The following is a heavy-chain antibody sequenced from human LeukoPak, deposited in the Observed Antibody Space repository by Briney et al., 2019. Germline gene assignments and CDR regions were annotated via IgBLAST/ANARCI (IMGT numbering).Heavy chain of an antibody. CDR2: IKQDGSEK. CDR1: GFTFSSYW. V-gene: IGHV3-7*01. CDR3: ARAGYCSSTSCSYYYYYYGMDV. J-gene: IGHJ6*02. Sequence: GGSLRLSCAASGFTFSSYWMSWVRQAPGKGLEWVANIKQDGSEKYYVDSVKGRFTISRDNAKNSLYLQMNSLRAEDTAVYYCARAGYCSSTSCSYYYYYYGMDVWGQGTTVTVSS. D-gene: IGHD2-2*01.